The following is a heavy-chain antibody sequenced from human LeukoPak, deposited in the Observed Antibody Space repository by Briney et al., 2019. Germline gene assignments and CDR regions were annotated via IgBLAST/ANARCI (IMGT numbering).Heavy chain of an antibody. Sequence: SVKVSCKASGGTFSSYTISWVRQAPGQGLEWMGRIIPILDIANYAQKFQGRVTITADKSTSTAYMELSSLRSEDTAVYYCARFRPGTTFFDYWGQGTLVTVSS. D-gene: IGHD1-1*01. CDR2: IIPILDIA. J-gene: IGHJ4*02. CDR3: ARFRPGTTFFDY. V-gene: IGHV1-69*02. CDR1: GGTFSSYT.